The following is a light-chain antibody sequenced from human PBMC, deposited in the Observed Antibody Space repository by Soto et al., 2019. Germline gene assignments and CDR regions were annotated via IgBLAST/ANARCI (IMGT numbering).Light chain of an antibody. CDR2: DVS. V-gene: IGLV2-14*01. CDR1: SSDIGDYNY. Sequence: QSVLTQPASVSGSPGQSITISCAGTSSDIGDYNYVSWYQQHPGKVPKVMIYDVSNRPSGVSYRFSATKSGNTASLTISGLQAEDEADYYCCSYTRSGTLIFGTGTKVTVL. J-gene: IGLJ1*01. CDR3: CSYTRSGTLI.